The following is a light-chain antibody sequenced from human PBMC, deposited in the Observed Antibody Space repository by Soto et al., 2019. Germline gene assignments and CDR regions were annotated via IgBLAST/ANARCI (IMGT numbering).Light chain of an antibody. V-gene: IGKV3-15*01. Sequence: EIVMTQSPATLSVSPGERATLSCRASQSVSSNLAWYQQKPGQAPRLLIYGASTRATGIPARFSGSGSGTEFTLTISSLQSEDFAFYDCQQYNNWPPITFGQGTRLEI. CDR2: GAS. CDR1: QSVSSN. CDR3: QQYNNWPPIT. J-gene: IGKJ5*01.